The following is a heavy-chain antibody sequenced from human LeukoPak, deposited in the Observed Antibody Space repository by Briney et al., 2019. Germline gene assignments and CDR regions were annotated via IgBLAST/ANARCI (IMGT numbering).Heavy chain of an antibody. CDR1: GFTFSIYW. J-gene: IGHJ3*02. D-gene: IGHD3-3*01. V-gene: IGHV3-7*01. Sequence: PGGSLRPSCAASGFTFSIYWMSWVRQAPGKGLEWVANIKQDGSEKYYVDSVKGRFTISRDNAKNSLYLQMNSLRAEDTAVYYCARTIFGVVSYFDIWGQGTMVTVSS. CDR2: IKQDGSEK. CDR3: ARTIFGVVSYFDI.